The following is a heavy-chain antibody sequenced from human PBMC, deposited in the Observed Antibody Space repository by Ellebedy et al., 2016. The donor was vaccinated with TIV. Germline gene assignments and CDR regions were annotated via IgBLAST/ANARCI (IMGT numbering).Heavy chain of an antibody. CDR1: GGSISSYF. CDR3: ARTHCYDTSGFYHDAFDI. V-gene: IGHV4-59*01. J-gene: IGHJ3*02. D-gene: IGHD3-22*01. CDR2: VHDSGTT. Sequence: PSETLSLTCTVSGGSISSYFWSWIRQPPGKGLEWIGYVHDSGTTNYNPSLESRVTMSVDPSKKQFSLRLSSVTAADTAVYYCARTHCYDTSGFYHDAFDIWGQGTMVTVSS.